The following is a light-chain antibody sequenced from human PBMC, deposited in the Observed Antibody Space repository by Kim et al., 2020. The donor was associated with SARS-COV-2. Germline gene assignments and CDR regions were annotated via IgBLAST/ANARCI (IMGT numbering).Light chain of an antibody. CDR3: QQSYITPFT. Sequence: GDRVTITCRTTKSISSHLNWYQQKPGRAPKLLISAASTLQGGVPSRFSGSGSETDFTLTISSLQPEDFATYFCQQSYITPFTFGPGTKVDIK. CDR2: AAS. V-gene: IGKV1-39*01. CDR1: KSISSH. J-gene: IGKJ3*01.